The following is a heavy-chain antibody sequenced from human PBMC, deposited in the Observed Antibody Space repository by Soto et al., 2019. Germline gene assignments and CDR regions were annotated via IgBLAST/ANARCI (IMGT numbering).Heavy chain of an antibody. V-gene: IGHV4-4*02. D-gene: IGHD2-2*01. J-gene: IGHJ4*02. CDR2: IYHSGST. Sequence: PSEPLSLTCAVSSGSISSSNWWSWVRQPPGKGLEWIREIYHSGSTYYADSVKGRFTISRDNSKNTLYLQMNSLRAEDTAVYYCAKDIEVVPAAQNDYWGQGTLVTVSS. CDR1: SGSISSSNW. CDR3: AKDIEVVPAAQNDY.